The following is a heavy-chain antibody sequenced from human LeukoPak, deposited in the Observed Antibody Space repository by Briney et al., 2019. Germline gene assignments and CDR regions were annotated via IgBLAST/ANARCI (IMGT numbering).Heavy chain of an antibody. V-gene: IGHV3-21*06. J-gene: IGHJ4*02. D-gene: IGHD1-14*01. CDR2: IGPTGSDR. CDR1: GLTFSTSG. CDR3: ATETNGRHYDY. Sequence: GGSLRLSCTASGLTFSTSGFNWVRQAPGKGLEWVASIGPTGSDRYHADSIKGRFTISRDNANNFLYPLMNSLRAEDTAVYYCATETNGRHYDYWGQGTLLTVSS.